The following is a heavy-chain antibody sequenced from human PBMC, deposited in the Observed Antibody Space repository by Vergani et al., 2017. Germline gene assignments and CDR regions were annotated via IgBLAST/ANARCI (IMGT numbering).Heavy chain of an antibody. Sequence: EVQLVESGGGLVQPGGSLRLSCAASGFTFSSYSMNWVRQAPGKGLEWVSYISSSSSTIYYADSVKGRFTISRDNAKNSLYLQMNSLRAGDTAVYYCATDLAYCGGDCYSFDYWGQGTLVTVSS. CDR3: ATDLAYCGGDCYSFDY. D-gene: IGHD2-21*01. J-gene: IGHJ4*02. CDR2: ISSSSSTI. CDR1: GFTFSSYS. V-gene: IGHV3-48*04.